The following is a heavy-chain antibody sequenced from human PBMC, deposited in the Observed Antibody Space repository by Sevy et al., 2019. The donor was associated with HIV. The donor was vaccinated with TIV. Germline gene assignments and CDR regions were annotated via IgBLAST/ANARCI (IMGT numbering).Heavy chain of an antibody. V-gene: IGHV1-18*01. Sequence: ASVKVSCKASGYTFTSYGISWVRQAPGQGLEWMGWISAYNGNTNYAQKLQGRVTMTPDTSTSTAYMELRSLRSDDTAVYYCARVWGGSGSDAFDIWGQGTMVTVSS. D-gene: IGHD3-10*01. J-gene: IGHJ3*02. CDR1: GYTFTSYG. CDR2: ISAYNGNT. CDR3: ARVWGGSGSDAFDI.